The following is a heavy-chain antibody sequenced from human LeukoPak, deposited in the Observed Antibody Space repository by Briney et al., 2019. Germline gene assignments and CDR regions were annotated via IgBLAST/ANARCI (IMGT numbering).Heavy chain of an antibody. V-gene: IGHV3-30*02. D-gene: IGHD6-19*01. CDR2: IRFDESRK. Sequence: GGSLRLSCEASGFTFSRYGMHWVRRAPGKGLEWVAFIRFDESRKFYADSVKGGLIVSRDNSKNTLYLQMYSLRAEDTAVYYCAKALVSTLAGTYYCDYWGQGTLVTVSS. J-gene: IGHJ4*02. CDR3: AKALVSTLAGTYYCDY. CDR1: GFTFSRYG.